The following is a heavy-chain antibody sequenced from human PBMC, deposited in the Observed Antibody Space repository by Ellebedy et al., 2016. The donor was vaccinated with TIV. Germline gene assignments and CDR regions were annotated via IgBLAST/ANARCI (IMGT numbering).Heavy chain of an antibody. CDR2: INHSGST. Sequence: MPSETLSLTCAVYGGSFSGYYWSWIRQPPGKGLEWIGEINHSGSTNYNPSLKSRVTISVDTSKNQFSLKLSSVTAADTAVYYCAVGYYYGFDYWGQGTLVTASS. CDR1: GGSFSGYY. D-gene: IGHD3-22*01. CDR3: AVGYYYGFDY. J-gene: IGHJ4*02. V-gene: IGHV4-34*01.